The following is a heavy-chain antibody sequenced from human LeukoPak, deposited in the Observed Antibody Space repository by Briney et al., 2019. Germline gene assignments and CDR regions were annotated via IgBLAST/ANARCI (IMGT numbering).Heavy chain of an antibody. CDR3: ARYGGNSFYAFDI. J-gene: IGHJ3*02. D-gene: IGHD4-23*01. CDR2: MHYSGST. V-gene: IGHV4-59*12. Sequence: SETLSLTCTVSGGSISSYYWSWIRQPPGKGQEWIGYMHYSGSTYYNPSLKSRVTISVDTSKNQFSLKLSSVTAADTAVYYCARYGGNSFYAFDIWGQGTMVTVSS. CDR1: GGSISSYY.